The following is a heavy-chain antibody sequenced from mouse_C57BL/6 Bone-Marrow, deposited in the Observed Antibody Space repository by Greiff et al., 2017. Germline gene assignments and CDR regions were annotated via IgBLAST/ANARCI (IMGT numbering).Heavy chain of an antibody. CDR3: ACTVKDYAMDY. CDR2: IYPTSGNT. V-gene: IGHV1-81*01. CDR1: GYTFTSYG. J-gene: IGHJ4*01. D-gene: IGHD1-1*01. Sequence: VQLQQSGAELARPGASVKLSCKASGYTFTSYGISWVKQRTGQGLEWIGEIYPTSGNTYYNQKFKGKATLTADKSSSTAYMELRSLTSEASAVYFCACTVKDYAMDYWGQGTSVTVSS.